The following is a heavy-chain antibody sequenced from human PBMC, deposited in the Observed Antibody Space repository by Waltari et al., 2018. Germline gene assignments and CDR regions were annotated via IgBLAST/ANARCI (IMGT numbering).Heavy chain of an antibody. Sequence: EVQLVESGGGLVQPGGSLRLSCTASGFTFSSYSMVWVRQAPGKGLEWVATIKQDGSESYYVDSLKCRFTFSRDNAKNSLYLQMNSLRAEDTAVYYCARPYSIGWYITFDYWGQGTLVTVSS. J-gene: IGHJ4*02. CDR1: GFTFSSYS. D-gene: IGHD6-19*01. CDR2: IKQDGSES. V-gene: IGHV3-7*01. CDR3: ARPYSIGWYITFDY.